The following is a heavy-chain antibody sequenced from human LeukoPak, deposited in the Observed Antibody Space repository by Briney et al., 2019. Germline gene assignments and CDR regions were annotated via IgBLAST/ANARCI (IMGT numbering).Heavy chain of an antibody. V-gene: IGHV1-69*04. CDR2: IIPILGIA. J-gene: IGHJ4*02. CDR3: ARDIAVAGIRSEDY. Sequence: ASVKVSCKASGGTFSSYAISWVRQAPGQGLEWMGRIIPILGIANYAQKFQGRVTITADKSTSTAYMELSSLRSEDTAVYYCARDIAVAGIRSEDYWGQGTLVTVSS. D-gene: IGHD6-19*01. CDR1: GGTFSSYA.